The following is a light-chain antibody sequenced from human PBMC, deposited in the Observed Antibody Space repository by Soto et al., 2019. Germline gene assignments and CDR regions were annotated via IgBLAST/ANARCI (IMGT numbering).Light chain of an antibody. V-gene: IGKV3-11*01. Sequence: EVVLTQSPDSLSLSPGDRATLSCSASQSVSTYLAWYQQKPGQAPRLLIYDASTRATGIPARFSGSGSGTDFTLTIRRLEPEDFAVYYCQQRSDWPPITFGQGTRREIK. CDR3: QQRSDWPPIT. J-gene: IGKJ5*01. CDR2: DAS. CDR1: QSVSTY.